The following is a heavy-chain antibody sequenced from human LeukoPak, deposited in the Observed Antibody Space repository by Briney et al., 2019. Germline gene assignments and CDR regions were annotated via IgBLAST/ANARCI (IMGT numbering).Heavy chain of an antibody. Sequence: GGSLRLSCAVSGFTVSSNFMSWVRQAPGKGLEWVGNIKEDGNEDYYVDSVEGRFVIFRDNAKNSLYLQMHSLRAEDTAVYYCTRGDRGYAESLYWGRGTLVTVSS. V-gene: IGHV3-7*02. D-gene: IGHD5-12*01. J-gene: IGHJ4*02. CDR2: IKEDGNED. CDR1: GFTVSSNF. CDR3: TRGDRGYAESLY.